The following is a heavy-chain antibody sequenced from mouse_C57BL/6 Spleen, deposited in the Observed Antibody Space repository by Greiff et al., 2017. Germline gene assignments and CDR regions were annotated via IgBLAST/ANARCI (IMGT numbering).Heavy chain of an antibody. CDR2: IDPSDSYT. Sequence: QVQLQQPGAELVRPGTSVKLSCKASGYTFTSYWMHWVKQRPGQGLEWIGVIDPSDSYTNYNQKFKGKATLTVDTSSSTAYMQLSSLTSEDSAVYYCTRGGDEDYWGQGTTLTVSS. J-gene: IGHJ2*01. CDR3: TRGGDEDY. V-gene: IGHV1-59*01. D-gene: IGHD3-3*01. CDR1: GYTFTSYW.